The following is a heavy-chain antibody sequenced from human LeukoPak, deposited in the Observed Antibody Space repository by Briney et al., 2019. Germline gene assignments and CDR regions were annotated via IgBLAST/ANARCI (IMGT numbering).Heavy chain of an antibody. V-gene: IGHV3-23*01. J-gene: IGHJ4*02. CDR2: ISSSGEFT. CDR3: VKDRPNYYESNGDYYKRDGDF. D-gene: IGHD3-22*01. CDR1: GFTFHNFA. Sequence: GGSLRLSCAASGFTFHNFAMSWVRQAPGKGLEWVSSISSSGEFTFYADSVKGRFTIFRDNSRYTLYLQMNSLRAEDAAMYYCVKDRPNYYESNGDYYKRDGDFWGQGTLVTVSS.